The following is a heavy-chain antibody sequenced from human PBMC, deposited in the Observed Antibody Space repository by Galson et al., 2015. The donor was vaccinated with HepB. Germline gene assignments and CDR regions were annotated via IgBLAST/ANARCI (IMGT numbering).Heavy chain of an antibody. CDR2: IKQDGSEK. J-gene: IGHJ5*02. CDR3: ARDPHPSFIAARADPFDP. CDR1: GFTFSSYW. V-gene: IGHV3-7*01. D-gene: IGHD6-6*01. Sequence: SLRLSCAASGFTFSSYWMSWVRQAPGKGLEWVANIKQDGSEKYYVDSVKGRFTISRDNAKNSLYLQMNSLRAEDTAVYYCARDPHPSFIAARADPFDPWGQGTLVTVSS.